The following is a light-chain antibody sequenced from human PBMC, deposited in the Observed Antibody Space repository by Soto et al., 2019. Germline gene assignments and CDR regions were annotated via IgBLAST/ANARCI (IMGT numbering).Light chain of an antibody. CDR1: QSISTW. CDR2: DSS. Sequence: DIQMTQSPSTLSASVGDRVTITCRASQSISTWLAWYQQKPGKAPKLLIYDSSSLETGVPLRFSGSGSGTEFTLTISSLQPDDFATYYCEQYNSYSCTFGQGTKVEIK. V-gene: IGKV1-5*01. J-gene: IGKJ1*01. CDR3: EQYNSYSCT.